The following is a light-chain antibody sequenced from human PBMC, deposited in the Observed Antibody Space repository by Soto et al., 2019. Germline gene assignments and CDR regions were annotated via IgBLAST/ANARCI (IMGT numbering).Light chain of an antibody. CDR1: QSVSSRF. CDR2: GAS. J-gene: IGKJ5*01. CDR3: QQLNSYSIT. Sequence: IVLTQSPGTLSLSAGESATLSCGASQSVSSRFLAWYQQKLGQAPRVLIYGASTRAAGIPARFSGSGSGTEFILTISSLQTEDFATYDCQQLNSYSITFGQGTRLEIK. V-gene: IGKV3-15*01.